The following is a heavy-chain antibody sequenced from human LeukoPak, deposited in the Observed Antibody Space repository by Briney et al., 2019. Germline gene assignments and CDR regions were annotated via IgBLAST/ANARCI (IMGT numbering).Heavy chain of an antibody. D-gene: IGHD6-19*01. Sequence: SETLSLTCNVSGDSINSGSYYWGWIRQPPGKGLEWIGSIYYSGNTYYNPSLKSRVTISVDTSKNQFSLKLSPVTAADTAVFYCARAQSSGWYGGFDSWGQGTLVAVSS. J-gene: IGHJ4*02. CDR3: ARAQSSGWYGGFDS. CDR1: GDSINSGSYY. CDR2: IYYSGNT. V-gene: IGHV4-39*07.